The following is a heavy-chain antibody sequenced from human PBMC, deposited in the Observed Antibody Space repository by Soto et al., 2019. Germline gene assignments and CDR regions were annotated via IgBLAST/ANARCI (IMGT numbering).Heavy chain of an antibody. CDR1: GFSLSAGGVG. CDR2: IYWDDDK. V-gene: IGHV2-5*02. J-gene: IGHJ4*02. CDR3: AHRGPKESRFDF. Sequence: QITLKESGPPLVKPTQTLTLTCTFSGFSLSAGGVGVGWIRQPPGKALECLALIYWDDDKRYRPSLKRRLTITKDTSKNQVVLTMTNLDPMDTATYYCAHRGPKESRFDFWGQGTLVTVSS.